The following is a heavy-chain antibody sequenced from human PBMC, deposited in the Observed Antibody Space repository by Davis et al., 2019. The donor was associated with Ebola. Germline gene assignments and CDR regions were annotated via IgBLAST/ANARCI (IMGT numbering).Heavy chain of an antibody. CDR2: IYYSGST. V-gene: IGHV4-31*03. J-gene: IGHJ5*02. CDR3: ARFVGGLYHLDP. Sequence: PSETLSLTCTVSGGSISSGGYYWSWIRQHPGKGLEWIGYIYYSGSTYYNPSLKSRVTISVDTSKNQFSLKLSSVTAADTAVYYCARFVGGLYHLDPWGQGTLVTVSS. D-gene: IGHD3-3*01. CDR1: GGSISSGGYY.